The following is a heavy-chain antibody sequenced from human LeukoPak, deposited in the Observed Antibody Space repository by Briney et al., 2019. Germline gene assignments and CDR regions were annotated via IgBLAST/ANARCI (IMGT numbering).Heavy chain of an antibody. V-gene: IGHV4-28*06. Sequence: PSETLSLTCVVSGYAMSSTNWWGWIRQPPGKELEWIGYIYYGGNTDYNPSLKSRVTVSINTSKNQFSVKLTSVSALDTAVYYCTGGGNYYWAPDYWGQGTLVTISS. CDR2: IYYGGNT. CDR1: GYAMSSTNW. D-gene: IGHD3-10*01. CDR3: TGGGNYYWAPDY. J-gene: IGHJ4*02.